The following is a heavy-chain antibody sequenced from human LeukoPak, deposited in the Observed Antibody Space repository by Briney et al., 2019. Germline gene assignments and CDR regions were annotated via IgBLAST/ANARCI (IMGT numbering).Heavy chain of an antibody. Sequence: GRSLRLSCAASGFTFSSYAMHWVRQAPGKGLEWVAVVSYDGSNKYYANSVMGRFTISRDKSKNTLHLQMNSLRAEDTAIYYCARDTSFAVGATLDFWGQGTLVTVSS. J-gene: IGHJ4*02. CDR2: VSYDGSNK. D-gene: IGHD1-26*01. CDR1: GFTFSSYA. CDR3: ARDTSFAVGATLDF. V-gene: IGHV3-30*04.